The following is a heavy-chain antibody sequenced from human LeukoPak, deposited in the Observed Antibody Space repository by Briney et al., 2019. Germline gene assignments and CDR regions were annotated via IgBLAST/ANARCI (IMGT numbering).Heavy chain of an antibody. J-gene: IGHJ4*02. CDR1: GFTFSSYG. V-gene: IGHV3-30*02. CDR3: ARDDLWHGDYFEY. CDR2: IRYDGSNK. Sequence: PGGSLRLSCAESGFTFSSYGMHWVRQAPGKGLEWVAFIRYDGSNKYYADSVKGRFTISRDNAKNSLYLQMNSLRAEDTAVYYCARDDLWHGDYFEYWGQGTLVTVSS. D-gene: IGHD3-10*01.